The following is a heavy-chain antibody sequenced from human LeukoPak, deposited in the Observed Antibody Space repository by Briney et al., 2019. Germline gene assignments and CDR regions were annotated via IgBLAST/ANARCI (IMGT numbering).Heavy chain of an antibody. CDR1: GFTFSSYS. CDR3: ASGDYGDRTRYYFDY. V-gene: IGHV3-21*01. D-gene: IGHD4-17*01. J-gene: IGHJ4*02. Sequence: GGSLRLSCAASGFTFSSYSMNWVRQAPGKGLEWVSSISSSSSYIYYADSVKGRFTISRDNAKNSLYLQMNSLRAEDTAVYYCASGDYGDRTRYYFDYWGQGTLVTVSP. CDR2: ISSSSSYI.